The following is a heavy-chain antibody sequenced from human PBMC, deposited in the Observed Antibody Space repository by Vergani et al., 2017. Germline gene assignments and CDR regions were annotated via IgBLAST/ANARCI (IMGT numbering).Heavy chain of an antibody. CDR3: VRDPWESGGPYSGC. J-gene: IGHJ4*02. V-gene: IGHV4-38-2*02. CDR1: SYSISSDYY. CDR2: ISHSGYT. Sequence: QVQLQESGPGLVKTSETVSLTCAVSSYSISSDYYWGWIRQTPGKGLEWIGSISHSGYTFYSPSLKSRVSMSVDTSKNQFSLRVNSVTAADTAVYYCVRDPWESGGPYSGCWGRGTLVSVSS. D-gene: IGHD2-15*01.